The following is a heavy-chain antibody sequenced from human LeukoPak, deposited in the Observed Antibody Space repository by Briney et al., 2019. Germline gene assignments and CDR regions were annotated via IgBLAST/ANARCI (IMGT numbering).Heavy chain of an antibody. CDR3: ARDVGWFGELPWFDP. V-gene: IGHV3-7*01. CDR1: GFTFSSYW. Sequence: PGGSLRLSCAASGFTFSSYWMSWVRQAPGKGLEWVANTKQDGSEKYYVDSVKGRFTISRDNAKNSLYLQMNSLRAEGTAVYYCARDVGWFGELPWFDPWGQGTLVTVSS. J-gene: IGHJ5*02. CDR2: TKQDGSEK. D-gene: IGHD3-10*01.